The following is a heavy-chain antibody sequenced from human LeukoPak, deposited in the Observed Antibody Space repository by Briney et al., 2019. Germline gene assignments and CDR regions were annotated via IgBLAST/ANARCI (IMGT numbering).Heavy chain of an antibody. CDR3: AADRYDSSGYYHFDY. CDR2: IVGSSGNT. D-gene: IGHD3-22*01. J-gene: IGHJ4*02. V-gene: IGHV1-58*02. Sequence: SVKVSCKASGLTFTSSAMQWVRQARGQRLEWIGWIVGSSGNTNYAQKFKERVTITRDMSTSTAYMEMSSLRAEDTAVYYCAADRYDSSGYYHFDYWGQGTLVTVSS. CDR1: GLTFTSSA.